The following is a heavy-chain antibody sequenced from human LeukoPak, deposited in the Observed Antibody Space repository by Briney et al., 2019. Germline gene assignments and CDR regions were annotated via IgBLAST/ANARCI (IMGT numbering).Heavy chain of an antibody. J-gene: IGHJ4*02. CDR2: IYYSGST. CDR3: VRVDYGGKVDY. V-gene: IGHV4-59*01. D-gene: IGHD4-23*01. CDR1: GGSISSYY. Sequence: SETLSLTCTVSGGSISSYYWSWIRQPPGKGLEWIGYIYYSGSTNYNPSLKSRVTISVDTSKNQFSLKLSSVTAADTAVYYCVRVDYGGKVDYWGQGTLVTVSS.